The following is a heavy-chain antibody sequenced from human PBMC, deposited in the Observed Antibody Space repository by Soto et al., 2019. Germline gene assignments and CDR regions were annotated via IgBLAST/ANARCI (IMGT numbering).Heavy chain of an antibody. CDR3: VKESDDYYDFDY. CDR2: ISSDGSSK. Sequence: QVQLVESGGGVVQPGRSLRLSCEASGFTFSNYGMHWVRQAPGKGPEWVAIISSDGSSKYYADSVKGRFTMSRDNSKNTLYLQMNSLRDEDTAVYQCVKESDDYYDFDYWGQGTLVTVSS. J-gene: IGHJ4*02. V-gene: IGHV3-30*18. D-gene: IGHD3-22*01. CDR1: GFTFSNYG.